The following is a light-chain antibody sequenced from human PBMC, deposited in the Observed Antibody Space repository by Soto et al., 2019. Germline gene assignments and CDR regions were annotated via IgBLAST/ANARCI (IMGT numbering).Light chain of an antibody. Sequence: DIQMTQSPSSLSASVGDRVTITCRASQPISTYLNWYQQKPGKAPKLLIYAASSLQSGVPSRFSGGGSGTDFTLTISSLLPEDFDTYYCQHSYSIPYTFGQGTKLEIK. CDR2: AAS. CDR1: QPISTY. CDR3: QHSYSIPYT. V-gene: IGKV1-39*01. J-gene: IGKJ2*01.